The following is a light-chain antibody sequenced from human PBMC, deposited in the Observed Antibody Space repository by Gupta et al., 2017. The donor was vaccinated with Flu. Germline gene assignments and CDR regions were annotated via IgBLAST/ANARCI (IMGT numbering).Light chain of an antibody. CDR1: QKIISY. V-gene: IGKV1-39*01. CDR2: AAS. CDR3: QQSDNTLLT. Sequence: SPSSLSASVGDRVTITCRASQKIISYLNWYQQKPGKAPKLLIYAASTLHSGVPSRFSGSGSGTVFTLTITNLQPEDFAIYYCQQSDNTLLTFGGGTTVDIK. J-gene: IGKJ4*01.